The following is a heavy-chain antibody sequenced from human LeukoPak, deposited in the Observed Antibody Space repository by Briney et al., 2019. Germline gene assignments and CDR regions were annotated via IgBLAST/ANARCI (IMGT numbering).Heavy chain of an antibody. D-gene: IGHD3-10*01. CDR2: ISSSSSTI. Sequence: GGSLRLSCAASGFTFSSYSMNWVRQAPGKGLEWVSYISSSSSTIYYADSVKGRFTISRDNAKNSLYLQMNSLRAEDTAVYYCAREGGYGSGSPFDYWGQGTLVTVSS. CDR1: GFTFSSYS. CDR3: AREGGYGSGSPFDY. J-gene: IGHJ4*02. V-gene: IGHV3-48*01.